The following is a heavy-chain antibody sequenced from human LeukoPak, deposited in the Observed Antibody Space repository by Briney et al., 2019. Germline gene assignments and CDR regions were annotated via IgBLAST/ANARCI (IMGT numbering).Heavy chain of an antibody. CDR3: SGVVVAATASDLFADY. V-gene: IGHV1-2*02. J-gene: IGHJ4*02. Sequence: VASVKVSCKASGYTFIAYYMHWVRQAPGQGLEWMGWINPNSGGTNYAQKFQGRVTMTRDTSISTAYMELSRLRSDDTAVYYCSGVVVAATASDLFADYWGQGTLVTVSS. CDR2: INPNSGGT. D-gene: IGHD2-15*01. CDR1: GYTFIAYY.